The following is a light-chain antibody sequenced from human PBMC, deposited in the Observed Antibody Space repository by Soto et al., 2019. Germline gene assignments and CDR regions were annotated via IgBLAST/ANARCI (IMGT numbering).Light chain of an antibody. CDR2: GAS. CDR1: QIVSSSY. Sequence: EIVLTQSPGTLSLSPGERATLSCRASQIVSSSYLAWYQHKTGQAPRLVIYGASSRATGVPDRFSGSGSGTDLTLTISKLEPEDCAVYCCQQYGSSPWTFGQGTEVEIK. J-gene: IGKJ1*01. CDR3: QQYGSSPWT. V-gene: IGKV3-20*01.